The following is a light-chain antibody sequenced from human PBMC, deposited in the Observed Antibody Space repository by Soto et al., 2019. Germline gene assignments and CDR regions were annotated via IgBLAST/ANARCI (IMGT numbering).Light chain of an antibody. Sequence: DIQITQSPSSLSASVGDSVNITCRASLPISTYLARYQQKPGKIPNLLIYAASTLQAGVPSRFSGSGSGTDFPLTISSLQPEDFAAYYCQKYNSAPLTFGGGTKVEIK. CDR1: LPISTY. J-gene: IGKJ4*01. V-gene: IGKV1-27*01. CDR3: QKYNSAPLT. CDR2: AAS.